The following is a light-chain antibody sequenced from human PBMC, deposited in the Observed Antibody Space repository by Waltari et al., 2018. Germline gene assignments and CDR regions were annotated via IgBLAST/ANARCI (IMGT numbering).Light chain of an antibody. V-gene: IGKV3-20*01. Sequence: EIVLTQSPGTLSLSPGARATHSCRASQSVGKYLAWYQQKPGQAPRLLIYDASTRATGIPDRFSGSGSGTDFSLTISRLEPEDFAVYYCQKYVNLPATFGQGTKVEI. CDR2: DAS. CDR1: QSVGKY. CDR3: QKYVNLPAT. J-gene: IGKJ1*01.